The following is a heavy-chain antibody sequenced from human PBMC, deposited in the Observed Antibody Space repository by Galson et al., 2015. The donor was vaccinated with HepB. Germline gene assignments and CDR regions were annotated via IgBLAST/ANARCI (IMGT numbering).Heavy chain of an antibody. CDR2: IRSKAYGGTT. CDR3: TRAGVLWFGESYHFDY. Sequence: SLRLSCAASGFTFGDYAMSWVRQAPGKGLEWVGFIRSKAYGGTTEYAASVKGRFTISRDDSKSIAYLQMNSLKTEDTAVYYCTRAGVLWFGESYHFDYWGQGTLVTVSS. D-gene: IGHD3-10*01. CDR1: GFTFGDYA. J-gene: IGHJ4*02. V-gene: IGHV3-49*04.